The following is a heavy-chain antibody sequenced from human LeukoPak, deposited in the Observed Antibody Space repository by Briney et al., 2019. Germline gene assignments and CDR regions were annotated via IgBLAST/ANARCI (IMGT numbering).Heavy chain of an antibody. Sequence: SETLSLTCAVYGGSFSGYYWSWIRQPPGKGLEWIGEINHSGSTNDNPSLKRRVTISVDTSKNQFSLKLSSVTAADTAVYYCAQVHGNWFDPWGQGTLVTVSS. J-gene: IGHJ5*02. CDR1: GGSFSGYY. CDR2: INHSGST. V-gene: IGHV4-34*01. CDR3: AQVHGNWFDP.